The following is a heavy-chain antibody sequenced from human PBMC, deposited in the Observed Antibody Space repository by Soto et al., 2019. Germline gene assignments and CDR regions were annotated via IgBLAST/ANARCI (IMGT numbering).Heavy chain of an antibody. V-gene: IGHV4-4*02. Sequence: QVQLQESGPGLVKPSGTLSLTCAVSGGSISSSNWWSWVRQPPGKGLEWIGENYHSGSTNYDPSLQSRVPISVDTSNNRLSLKLGCVPAADTAVYYCARSFVEPAMEPPTYCGMAVWGQGTTVTVPS. CDR2: NYHSGST. CDR3: ARSFVEPAMEPPTYCGMAV. J-gene: IGHJ6*02. D-gene: IGHD5-18*01. CDR1: GGSISSSNW.